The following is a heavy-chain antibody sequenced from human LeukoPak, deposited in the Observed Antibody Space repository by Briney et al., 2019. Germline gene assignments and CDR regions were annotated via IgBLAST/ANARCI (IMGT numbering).Heavy chain of an antibody. CDR3: AKGHDSSGYRYYYYMDV. V-gene: IGHV3-53*01. CDR1: GFTVSSNY. J-gene: IGHJ6*03. CDR2: IYSGGKT. Sequence: GGSLRLSCAASGFTVSSNYMSWVRQAPGKGLEWVSVIYSGGKTNYADSVRGRFTISRDISKNTLYLQMNSLRAEDTAVYYCAKGHDSSGYRYYYYMDVWGKGTTVTVSS. D-gene: IGHD3-22*01.